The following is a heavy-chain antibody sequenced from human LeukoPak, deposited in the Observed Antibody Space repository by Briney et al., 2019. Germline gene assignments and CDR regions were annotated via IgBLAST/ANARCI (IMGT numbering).Heavy chain of an antibody. CDR2: IHNSEYT. V-gene: IGHV4-4*09. D-gene: IGHD3-22*01. CDR3: ASQRSGYYDSSGSYTPYFDY. CDR1: GGSFSGYY. J-gene: IGHJ4*02. Sequence: PSETLSLTCAVYGGSFSGYYWNWIRQPPGKGLEWIGYIHNSEYTAYNPSLKSRVTMSVDTSKNQFSMKLISVTAADTAMYYCASQRSGYYDSSGSYTPYFDYWGQGTLVTVSS.